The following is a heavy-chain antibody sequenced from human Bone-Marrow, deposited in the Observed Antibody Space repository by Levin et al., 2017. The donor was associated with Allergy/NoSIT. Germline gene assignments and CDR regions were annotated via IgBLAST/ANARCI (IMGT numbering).Heavy chain of an antibody. J-gene: IGHJ4*02. CDR3: AKKRLRLFYFDY. CDR2: ISYDGSNK. Sequence: GGSLRLSCAASGFTFSSYGMHWVRQAPGKGLEWVAVISYDGSNKYYADSVKGRFTISRDNSKNTLYLQMNSLRAEDTAVYYCAKKRLRLFYFDYWGQGTLVTVSS. CDR1: GFTFSSYG. V-gene: IGHV3-30*18. D-gene: IGHD5-12*01.